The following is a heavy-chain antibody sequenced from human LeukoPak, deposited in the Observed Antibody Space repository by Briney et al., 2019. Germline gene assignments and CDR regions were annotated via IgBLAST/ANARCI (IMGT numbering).Heavy chain of an antibody. D-gene: IGHD1-26*01. Sequence: PGGSLRLSCAASGFTFSSYSMNWVRQAPGKGLEWVSSISSSSSYIYYADSVKGRFTISRDNAKNSLYLQMNSLRAEDTAVYYCARDLFLTTKWELLREDYWGQGTLVTVSS. CDR1: GFTFSSYS. CDR3: ARDLFLTTKWELLREDY. V-gene: IGHV3-21*01. CDR2: ISSSSSYI. J-gene: IGHJ4*02.